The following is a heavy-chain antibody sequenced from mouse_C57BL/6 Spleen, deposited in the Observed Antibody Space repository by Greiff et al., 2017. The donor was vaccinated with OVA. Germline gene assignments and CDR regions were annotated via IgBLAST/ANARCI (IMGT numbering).Heavy chain of an antibody. CDR2: INPSSGYT. CDR1: GYTFTSYT. V-gene: IGHV1-4*01. D-gene: IGHD1-1*01. CDR3: EKLDYEDYYAKDY. J-gene: IGHJ4*01. Sequence: QVQLQQSGAELARPGASVKMSCKASGYTFTSYTMHWVKQRPGQGLEWIGYINPSSGYTKYNQKFKDKATLTADKSSSTAYMQLSSLTSEDSAVYYCEKLDYEDYYAKDYWGQGTSVTVSA.